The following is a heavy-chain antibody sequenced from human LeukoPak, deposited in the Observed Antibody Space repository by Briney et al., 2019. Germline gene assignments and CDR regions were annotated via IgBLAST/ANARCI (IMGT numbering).Heavy chain of an antibody. V-gene: IGHV3-9*03. CDR1: GFTFSSYS. CDR3: AKDRGYCSSTSCPGAFDI. CDR2: ISWNSGSL. Sequence: GGSLRLSCAASGFTFSSYSMNWVRQAPGKGLEWVSGISWNSGSLGYADSVKGRFTISRDNAKNSLYLQMNSLRAEDMALYYCAKDRGYCSSTSCPGAFDIWGQGTMVTVSP. J-gene: IGHJ3*02. D-gene: IGHD2-2*01.